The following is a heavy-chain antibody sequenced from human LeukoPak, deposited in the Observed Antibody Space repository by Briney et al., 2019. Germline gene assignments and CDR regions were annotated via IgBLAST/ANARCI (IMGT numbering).Heavy chain of an antibody. J-gene: IGHJ4*02. CDR3: ARGVPARRFDY. Sequence: GGALRLSCAAPGFSFSNYEMKWVRQAPGKGLEWVSYISSSGSTTYYADSVKGRFTISRDNAKNSLSLQMNSLRVEDTAVYYCARGVPARRFDYWGQGTLVTVSS. CDR2: ISSSGSTT. CDR1: GFSFSNYE. V-gene: IGHV3-48*03.